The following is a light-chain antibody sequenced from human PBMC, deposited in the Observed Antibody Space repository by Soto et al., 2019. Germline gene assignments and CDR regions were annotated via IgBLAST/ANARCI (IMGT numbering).Light chain of an antibody. J-gene: IGKJ3*01. Sequence: EIVMTQSPATLSVSPGERATLSCRASQSVSSNLAWYQQKPGQAPRLLLYGASTRATGIPARFSGSGSGTEFTITISSLQSEDFAVYYCQQYNNWPRVTFGPGTKVDIK. CDR1: QSVSSN. CDR3: QQYNNWPRVT. V-gene: IGKV3-15*01. CDR2: GAS.